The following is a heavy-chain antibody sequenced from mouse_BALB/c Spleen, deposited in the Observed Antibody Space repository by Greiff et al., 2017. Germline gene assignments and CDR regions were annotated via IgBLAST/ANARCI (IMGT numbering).Heavy chain of an antibody. Sequence: EVKLMESGGDLVKPGGSLKLSCAASGFTFSSYGMSWVRQTPDKRLEWVATISSGGSYTYYPDSVKGRFTISRDNAKNTLYLQMSSLKSEDTAMYYCARHKYYYGSSSYAMDYWGQGTSVTVSS. J-gene: IGHJ4*01. CDR1: GFTFSSYG. CDR3: ARHKYYYGSSSYAMDY. V-gene: IGHV5-6*01. D-gene: IGHD1-1*01. CDR2: ISSGGSYT.